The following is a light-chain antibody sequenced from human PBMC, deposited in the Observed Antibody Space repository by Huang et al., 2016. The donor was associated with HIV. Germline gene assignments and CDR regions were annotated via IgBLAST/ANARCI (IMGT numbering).Light chain of an antibody. CDR1: QSVSSN. V-gene: IGKV3-15*01. J-gene: IGKJ1*01. CDR3: QQYNNWPPT. CDR2: GAS. Sequence: EIVMTQSPATLSVSPGERATLSCRASQSVSSNLAWYQQKPGQAPMLLIYGASTRATGIPARFSGSGSGTEFTLTISSLQSEDFAVYYCQQYNNWPPTFGQGTKVEIK.